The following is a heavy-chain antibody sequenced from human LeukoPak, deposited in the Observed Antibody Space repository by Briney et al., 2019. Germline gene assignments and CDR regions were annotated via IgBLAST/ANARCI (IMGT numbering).Heavy chain of an antibody. CDR1: GFTFSSYG. CDR2: INHSGST. Sequence: GSLRLSCAASGFTFSSYGIHWVRQAPGKGLEWIGEINHSGSTNYNPSLKSRVTISVDTSKNQFSLKLSSVTAADTAVYYCARGYSSSWLLGYWGQGTLVTVSS. J-gene: IGHJ4*02. CDR3: ARGYSSSWLLGY. V-gene: IGHV4-34*01. D-gene: IGHD6-13*01.